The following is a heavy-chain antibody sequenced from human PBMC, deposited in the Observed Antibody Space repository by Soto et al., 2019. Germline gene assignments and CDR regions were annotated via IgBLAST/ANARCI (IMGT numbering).Heavy chain of an antibody. V-gene: IGHV3-23*01. CDR2: ISGSGGST. CDR3: YCSGGSCYLAY. D-gene: IGHD2-15*01. J-gene: IGHJ4*02. CDR1: GVTFSSYA. Sequence: EVQLLESGGGLVLHGGSLRLCCAASGVTFSSYAMSCVRQAPGKGLEWVSAISGSGGSTYYADSVKGRFTISRDNSKNTLYLQMNSLRAEDTAVYYCYCSGGSCYLAYWGQGTLVTVSA.